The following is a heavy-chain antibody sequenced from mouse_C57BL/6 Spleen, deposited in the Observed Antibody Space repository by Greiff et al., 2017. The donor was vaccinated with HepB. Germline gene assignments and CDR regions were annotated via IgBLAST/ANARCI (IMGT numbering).Heavy chain of an antibody. CDR1: GFSLTSYG. CDR2: IWSGGST. Sequence: QVQLQQSGPGLVQPSQSLSITCTASGFSLTSYGVHWVRQSPGKGLEWLGVIWSGGSTDYNAAFISSLSISKDNSKSQVFFKMNSLQADDTAIYYCARGGLRRDAMDYWGQGTSVTVSS. D-gene: IGHD2-4*01. V-gene: IGHV2-2*01. CDR3: ARGGLRRDAMDY. J-gene: IGHJ4*01.